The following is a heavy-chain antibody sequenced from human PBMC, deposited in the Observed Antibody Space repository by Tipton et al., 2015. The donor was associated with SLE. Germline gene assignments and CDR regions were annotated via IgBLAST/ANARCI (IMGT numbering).Heavy chain of an antibody. CDR2: ISAYNGHT. CDR1: GYTFSTYG. Sequence: QSGPEVKKPGAPVKVSCKASGYTFSTYGVSWVRQAPGQGLEWMGWISAYNGHTNYAQTLQGRVTMTTDTSTSTAYMELRSLRSDDTAVYYCARDVYGSGSSVDYWGQGTLVTVST. D-gene: IGHD3-10*01. CDR3: ARDVYGSGSSVDY. V-gene: IGHV1-18*01. J-gene: IGHJ4*02.